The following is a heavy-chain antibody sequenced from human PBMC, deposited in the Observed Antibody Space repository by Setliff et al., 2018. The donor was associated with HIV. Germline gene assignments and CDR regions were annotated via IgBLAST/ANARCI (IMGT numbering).Heavy chain of an antibody. CDR2: INHSGTT. V-gene: IGHV4-34*01. CDR3: AAPRGMTTIFDF. Sequence: SETLSLTCAVYGGSFSGYHWSWIRQSPGKGLEWIGEINHSGTTNYNPSLKNRATISVDTSKNQFTLRLTSVTAADTAVYYCAAPRGMTTIFDFWGRGTLVTVSS. J-gene: IGHJ5*01. CDR1: GGSFSGYH. D-gene: IGHD4-4*01.